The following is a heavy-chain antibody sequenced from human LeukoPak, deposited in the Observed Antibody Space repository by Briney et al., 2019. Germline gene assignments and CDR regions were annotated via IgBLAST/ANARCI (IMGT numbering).Heavy chain of an antibody. Sequence: GGSLRLSCAASGFIFNNYWMYWVRKAPGKALEWVATIKHDGSEEHYVDSVRGRFSISRDDAKNSVYLEMNSLRAEDTAVYYCARRLQNSNWYFDYWGQGTLVTVSS. CDR1: GFIFNNYW. J-gene: IGHJ4*02. V-gene: IGHV3-7*03. CDR3: ARRLQNSNWYFDY. D-gene: IGHD5-18*01. CDR2: IKHDGSEE.